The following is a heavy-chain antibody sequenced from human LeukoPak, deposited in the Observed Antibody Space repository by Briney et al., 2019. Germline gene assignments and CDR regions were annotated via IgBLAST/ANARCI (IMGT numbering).Heavy chain of an antibody. J-gene: IGHJ6*04. Sequence: GGSLRLSCAASGFTFSSYAMSWVRQAPGKGLEWVSAISGSGGSTYYADSVKGRFTISRDNSKNTLYLQMNSLRAEDTAVYYCASRDFVVVPAARYGMDVWGKGTTVTVSS. CDR3: ASRDFVVVPAARYGMDV. D-gene: IGHD2-2*01. CDR2: ISGSGGST. CDR1: GFTFSSYA. V-gene: IGHV3-23*01.